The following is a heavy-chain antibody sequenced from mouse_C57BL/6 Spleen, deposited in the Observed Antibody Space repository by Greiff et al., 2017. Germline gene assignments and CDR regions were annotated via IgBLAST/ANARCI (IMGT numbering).Heavy chain of an antibody. CDR2: IHPNSGST. V-gene: IGHV1-64*01. CDR3: PIDDGYYPYFDY. CDR1: GYTFTSYW. J-gene: IGHJ2*01. D-gene: IGHD2-3*01. Sequence: VQLQQPGAELVKPGASVKLSCKASGYTFTSYWMHWVKQRPGQGLEWIGMIHPNSGSTNYNEKFKSKATLTVDKSSSTAYMHISSLTSEASAVYYCPIDDGYYPYFDYWGQGTTLTVSS.